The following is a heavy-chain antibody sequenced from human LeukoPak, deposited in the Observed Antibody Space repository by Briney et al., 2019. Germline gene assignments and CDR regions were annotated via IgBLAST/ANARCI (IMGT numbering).Heavy chain of an antibody. CDR3: AKDLRAGVATIDY. CDR1: GFTFSNYG. V-gene: IGHV3-30*18. CDR2: TAYDGSYK. J-gene: IGHJ4*02. Sequence: PGGSLRLSCAASGFTFSNYGMHWVRQAPGKGLEWVAVTAYDGSYKYYADSVKGRFTISRDNSKNTLYVQMNSLRAEDTAVYYCAKDLRAGVATIDYWGQGTLVTVSS. D-gene: IGHD5-12*01.